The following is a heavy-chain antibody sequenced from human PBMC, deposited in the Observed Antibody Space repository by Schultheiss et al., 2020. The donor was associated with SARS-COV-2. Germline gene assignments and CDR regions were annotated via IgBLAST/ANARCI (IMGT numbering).Heavy chain of an antibody. Sequence: GESLKISCAASGFTFSSYSMNWVRQAPGKGLEWLSYISETGTTIYYADSVKGRFIMSRDNSKNTLYLQMDSLRAEDTAVYYCARGYYSNSNFDYWGQGTLVTVSS. V-gene: IGHV3-48*01. CDR3: ARGYYSNSNFDY. CDR1: GFTFSSYS. D-gene: IGHD4-11*01. J-gene: IGHJ4*02. CDR2: ISETGTTI.